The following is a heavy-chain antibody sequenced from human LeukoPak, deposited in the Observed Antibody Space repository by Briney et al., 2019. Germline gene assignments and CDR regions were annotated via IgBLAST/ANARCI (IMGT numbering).Heavy chain of an antibody. J-gene: IGHJ4*02. CDR1: GFTFSTDG. Sequence: GGSLRLSCAAYGFTFSTDGIHWVRQAPGKGLEWVAIIHSDGSKKYNADSVKGRFTISRDNSKNALYLEINSLRTEDTAVYYCAKGISADSYYLDYWGQGTLVTVSS. CDR3: AKGISADSYYLDY. V-gene: IGHV3-30*02. D-gene: IGHD1-14*01. CDR2: IHSDGSKK.